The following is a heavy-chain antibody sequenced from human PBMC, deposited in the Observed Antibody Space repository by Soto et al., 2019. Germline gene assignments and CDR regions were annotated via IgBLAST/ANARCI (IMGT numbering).Heavy chain of an antibody. CDR1: GYTFTSYD. Sequence: ASVKVSCKASGYTFTSYDINWVRQATGQGLEWMGWMNPNSGNTGYAQKFQGRVTMTRNTSISKAYMELSSLRSEDTAVYYCARGAGRSSSWLLHYYYYMDVWGKGTTVTVSS. CDR2: MNPNSGNT. V-gene: IGHV1-8*01. CDR3: ARGAGRSSSWLLHYYYYMDV. D-gene: IGHD6-13*01. J-gene: IGHJ6*03.